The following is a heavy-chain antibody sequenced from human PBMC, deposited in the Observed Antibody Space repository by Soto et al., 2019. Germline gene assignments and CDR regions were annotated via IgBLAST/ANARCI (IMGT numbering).Heavy chain of an antibody. D-gene: IGHD3-10*01. CDR2: IYYSGST. CDR1: GGSISSYY. V-gene: IGHV4-59*08. CDR3: ARHNYGSGSTYFDY. J-gene: IGHJ4*02. Sequence: QVQLQESGPGLVKPSETLSLTCTVSGGSISSYYWSWIRQPPGKGLEWIGYIYYSGSTNYNPALNNRVPISVDTSKKQFSLKLNSITAADTAVYYCARHNYGSGSTYFDYWGPGTLVTVSS.